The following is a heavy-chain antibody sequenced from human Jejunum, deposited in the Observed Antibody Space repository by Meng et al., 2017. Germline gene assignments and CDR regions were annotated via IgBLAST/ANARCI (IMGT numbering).Heavy chain of an antibody. V-gene: IGHV3-49*04. CDR2: MRSITYGGTP. D-gene: IGHD6-6*01. CDR1: GFTFGDYA. Sequence: GGSLRLSCTGSGFTFGDYAMSWVRQAPGKGLEWVGFMRSITYGGTPEYAASVKGRFTISRDDSRSIAYLQMNSLKTEDTAVYYCTRVLRYSSSSAYYYAMDVWGQGTTVTVSS. J-gene: IGHJ6*02. CDR3: TRVLRYSSSSAYYYAMDV.